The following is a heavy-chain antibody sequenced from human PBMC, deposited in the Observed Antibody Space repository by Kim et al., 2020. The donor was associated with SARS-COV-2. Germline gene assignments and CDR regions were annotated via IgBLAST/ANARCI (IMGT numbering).Heavy chain of an antibody. Sequence: CRPSFQGHVTISADKSISTAYLQWSSLKASDTAMYYCARQKLYQPEGMDVWGQGTTVTVSS. V-gene: IGHV5-10-1*01. CDR3: ARQKLYQPEGMDV. D-gene: IGHD2-2*01. J-gene: IGHJ6*02.